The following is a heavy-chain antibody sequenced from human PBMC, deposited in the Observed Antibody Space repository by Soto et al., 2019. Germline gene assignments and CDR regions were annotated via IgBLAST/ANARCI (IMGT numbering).Heavy chain of an antibody. CDR1: GFSFSSYA. V-gene: IGHV3-30*18. D-gene: IGHD3-22*01. CDR3: AKKRGFSDTSGYLDY. J-gene: IGHJ4*02. Sequence: QVQLVESGGGVVQPGKSLRLSCGASGFSFSSYAMLWVRQAPGKGLEWVALISFDGCNQYYADSVRGRFTISRDNSENTVFLEMNSLRADDTAVYYCAKKRGFSDTSGYLDYWGQGALVAVSS. CDR2: ISFDGCNQ.